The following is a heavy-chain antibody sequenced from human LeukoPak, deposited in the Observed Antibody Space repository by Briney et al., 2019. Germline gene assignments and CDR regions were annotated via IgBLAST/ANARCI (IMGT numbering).Heavy chain of an antibody. V-gene: IGHV3-9*01. D-gene: IGHD3-16*02. Sequence: GRSLRLSCAASGFTFDDYAMHWVRQAAGKGLEWVSVISWNSGSIGYVGSVNGRLTLSSDNDKNSLYLQKNSLRAEDTALYYCAKDIYDYVWGSYRYNYYYGMDVWGQGTTVTVSS. CDR2: ISWNSGSI. J-gene: IGHJ6*02. CDR3: AKDIYDYVWGSYRYNYYYGMDV. CDR1: GFTFDDYA.